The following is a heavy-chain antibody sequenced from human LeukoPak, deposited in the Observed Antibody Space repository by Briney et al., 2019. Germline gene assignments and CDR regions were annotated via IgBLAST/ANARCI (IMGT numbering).Heavy chain of an antibody. CDR1: GGFISSYY. Sequence: SETLSLTCTVSGGFISSYYWSWIRQPPGKGLEWIGYIYYSGNTNYNPSLRSRATVSVDTSKNQFSLKLSSVTAADTAVYYCARGVREMATIGRYYYYYYMDVWGKGTTVTVSS. CDR2: IYYSGNT. CDR3: ARGVREMATIGRYYYYYYMDV. D-gene: IGHD5-24*01. J-gene: IGHJ6*03. V-gene: IGHV4-59*12.